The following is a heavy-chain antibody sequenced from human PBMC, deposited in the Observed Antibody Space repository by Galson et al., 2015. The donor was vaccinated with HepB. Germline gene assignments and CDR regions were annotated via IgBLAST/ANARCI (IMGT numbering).Heavy chain of an antibody. CDR3: ARSSGWFDY. Sequence: CAISGDSVSSNSAAWDWIRLSPSRGLEGLGRTYYRSKWYRNYAGSVKSRITINPDTSKNQFSLQLNSVTPEDTAVYYCARSSGWFDYWGHGTLFTVSS. CDR2: TYYRSKWYR. V-gene: IGHV6-1*01. J-gene: IGHJ5*01. CDR1: GDSVSSNSAA. D-gene: IGHD6-19*01.